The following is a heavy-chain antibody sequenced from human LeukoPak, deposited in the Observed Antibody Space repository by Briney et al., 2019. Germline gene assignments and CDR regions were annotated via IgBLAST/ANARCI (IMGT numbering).Heavy chain of an antibody. V-gene: IGHV4-31*03. CDR3: ARLTTVTTLDY. J-gene: IGHJ4*02. CDR2: IYYSGST. D-gene: IGHD4-17*01. Sequence: SETLSLTCTVSGGSISSGGYYWSWIRQHPGKGLEWIGYIYYSGSTYYNPSLKSRVTISVDTSKNQFSLKLSSVTAADTAVYYCARLTTVTTLDYSGQGTLVTVSS. CDR1: GGSISSGGYY.